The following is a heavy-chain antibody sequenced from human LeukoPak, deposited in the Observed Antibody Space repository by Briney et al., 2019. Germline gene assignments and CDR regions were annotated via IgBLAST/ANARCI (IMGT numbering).Heavy chain of an antibody. D-gene: IGHD3-10*01. V-gene: IGHV1-2*06. J-gene: IGHJ4*02. CDR2: INPNRGGT. CDR1: GYTFTGYY. CDR3: ASLNYGSGSYYNEGDY. Sequence: ASVKVSCKASGYTFTGYYMHWVRQAPGQGLEWMGRINPNRGGTNYAQNFQGRVTMTRDTSISTAYMELSRLRSDDTAVYYCASLNYGSGSYYNEGDYWGQGTLVTVSS.